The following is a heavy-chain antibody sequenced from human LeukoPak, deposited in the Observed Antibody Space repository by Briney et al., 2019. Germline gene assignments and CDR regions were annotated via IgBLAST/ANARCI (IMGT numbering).Heavy chain of an antibody. J-gene: IGHJ5*01. CDR1: GDSTSGFY. D-gene: IGHD2-8*01. CDR2: IHYSGSS. V-gene: IGHV4-59*03. CDR3: ALAPNSNWFDF. Sequence: SETLSLTCTVSGDSTSGFYWNWIRQSPGKGLEWIGNIHYSGSSVYNPSLKSRATISIDTSRRQLFLKLNSVTVADTAVYFCALAPNSNWFDFWGPGTLVTVSS.